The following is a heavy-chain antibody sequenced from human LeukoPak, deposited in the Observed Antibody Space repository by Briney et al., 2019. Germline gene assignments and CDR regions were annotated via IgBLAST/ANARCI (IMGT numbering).Heavy chain of an antibody. J-gene: IGHJ4*02. CDR3: ARDSGYSSYGDFDY. V-gene: IGHV3-74*03. CDR1: GFTFSSYW. CDR2: INSDGSST. Sequence: GGSLRLSCAATGFTFSSYWIHWVRQAPGKGLVWVSRINSDGSSTTYADSVKGRFTISRDNAKNTVYLQMNSLRAEDTAVYYCARDSGYSSYGDFDYWGQGTLVTVSS. D-gene: IGHD4-11*01.